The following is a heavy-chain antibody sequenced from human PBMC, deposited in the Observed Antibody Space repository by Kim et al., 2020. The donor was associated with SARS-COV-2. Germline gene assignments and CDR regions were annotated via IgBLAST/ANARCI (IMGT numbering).Heavy chain of an antibody. CDR2: IIPIFGTA. D-gene: IGHD6-19*01. CDR3: ARSGGPASYSSGWLYYFDY. CDR1: GGTFSSYA. J-gene: IGHJ4*02. V-gene: IGHV1-69*13. Sequence: SVKVSCKASGGTFSSYAISWVRQAPGQGLEWMGGIIPIFGTANYAQKFQGRVTITADESTSTAYMELSSLRSEDTAVYYCARSGGPASYSSGWLYYFDYWGQGTLVTVSS.